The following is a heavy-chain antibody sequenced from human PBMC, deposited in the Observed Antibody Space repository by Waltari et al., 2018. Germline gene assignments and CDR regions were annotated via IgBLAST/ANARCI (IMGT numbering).Heavy chain of an antibody. D-gene: IGHD2-2*01. CDR1: GGTFSSYA. J-gene: IGHJ3*02. V-gene: IGHV1-2*02. Sequence: QVQLVQSGAEVKKPGSSVKVSCKASGGTFSSYAISWVRQAPGQGLEWMGWINPNSGGTNYAQKFQGRVTMTRDTSISTAYMELSRLRSDDTAVYYCARVPTMPGAFDIWSQGTMVTVSS. CDR2: INPNSGGT. CDR3: ARVPTMPGAFDI.